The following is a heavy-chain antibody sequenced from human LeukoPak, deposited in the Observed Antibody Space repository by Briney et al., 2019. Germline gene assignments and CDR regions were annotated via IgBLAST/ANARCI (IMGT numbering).Heavy chain of an antibody. CDR3: ARAGDSNYGPVDSHYYYYYMDV. CDR2: IYYSGST. J-gene: IGHJ6*03. Sequence: PSETLSLTCTVSGGSITSSPYYWGWIRQPPGKGLQWIGNIYYSGSTYYNPSLKSRVTISVDTSKNQFSLKLSSVTAANTAVYYCARAGDSNYGPVDSHYYYYYMDVWGKGTTVTVSS. CDR1: GGSITSSPYY. D-gene: IGHD4-11*01. V-gene: IGHV4-39*07.